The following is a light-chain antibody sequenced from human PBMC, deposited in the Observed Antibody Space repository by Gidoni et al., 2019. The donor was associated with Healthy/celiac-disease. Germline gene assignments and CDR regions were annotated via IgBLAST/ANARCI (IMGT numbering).Light chain of an antibody. CDR1: SRRSYY. V-gene: IGLV3-19*01. CDR2: GKN. Sequence: SSELTQDPAVSVALGQTVRITCQGDSRRSYYASWYQQKPGQAPVLVIYGKNNRPSGIPDRFSGSSSGNTASLTIAGAQAEDEADYYCNSRDSSGTHVVFGGGTKLTVL. CDR3: NSRDSSGTHVV. J-gene: IGLJ2*01.